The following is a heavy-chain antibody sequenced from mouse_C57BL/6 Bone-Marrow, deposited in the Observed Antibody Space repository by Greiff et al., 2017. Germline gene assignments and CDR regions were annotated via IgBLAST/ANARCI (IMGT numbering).Heavy chain of an antibody. D-gene: IGHD2-4*01. CDR3: ARGGGLRRLAWFAY. J-gene: IGHJ3*01. CDR2: IYPGSGST. CDR1: GYTFTSYW. V-gene: IGHV1-55*01. Sequence: VQLQQPGAELVKPGASVKMSCKASGYTFTSYWITWVKQRPGQGLEWIGDIYPGSGSTNYNEKFKSKATLTVDTSSSTAYMQLSSLTSEDSAVYYCARGGGLRRLAWFAYWGQGTLVTVSA.